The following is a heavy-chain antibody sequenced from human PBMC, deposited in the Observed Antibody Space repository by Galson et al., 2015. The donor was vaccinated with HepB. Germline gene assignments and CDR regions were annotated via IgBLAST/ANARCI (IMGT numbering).Heavy chain of an antibody. Sequence: SVKVSCKASGGTFSSYAISWVRQAPGQGLEWMGRIIPILGIANYAQKFQGRVTITADKSTSTAYMELSSLRSEDTAVYYCARVGILTGYSDYYYYGMDVWGQGTTVTVSS. D-gene: IGHD3-9*01. CDR1: GGTFSSYA. J-gene: IGHJ6*02. CDR3: ARVGILTGYSDYYYYGMDV. CDR2: IIPILGIA. V-gene: IGHV1-69*04.